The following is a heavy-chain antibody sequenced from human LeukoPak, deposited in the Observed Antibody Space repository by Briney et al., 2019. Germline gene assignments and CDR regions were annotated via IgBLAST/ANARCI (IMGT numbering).Heavy chain of an antibody. CDR3: ARVCSGWYKYSYYYMDV. J-gene: IGHJ6*03. CDR2: IDHSGTT. CDR1: GYSISSSYY. D-gene: IGHD6-19*01. Sequence: SETLSLTCSVSGYSISSSYYCGWIRQPPGKGLEWIGNIDHSGTTSYNPSIKSRVSISVDMAKSQFSLRLNSVTAADTAVYYCARVCSGWYKYSYYYMDVWGKGTTVSVSS. V-gene: IGHV4-38-2*02.